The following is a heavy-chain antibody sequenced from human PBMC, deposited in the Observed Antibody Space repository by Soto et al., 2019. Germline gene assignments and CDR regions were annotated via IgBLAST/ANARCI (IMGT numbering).Heavy chain of an antibody. Sequence: PSETLSLTCTVSGGSISSGGYYWSWIRQRPGKGLEWIGYIYYSGSTYYNPSLKSRVTISVDTSKNQFSLKLSSVTAADTAVYYCARAHCSSTSCYGSYYYYYMDVWGKGTTVTVSS. CDR3: ARAHCSSTSCYGSYYYYYMDV. CDR2: IYYSGST. D-gene: IGHD2-2*01. V-gene: IGHV4-31*03. CDR1: GGSISSGGYY. J-gene: IGHJ6*03.